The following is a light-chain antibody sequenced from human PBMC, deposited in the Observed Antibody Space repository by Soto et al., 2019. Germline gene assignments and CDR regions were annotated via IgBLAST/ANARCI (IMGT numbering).Light chain of an antibody. CDR2: EVR. CDR3: SSYTSSSTVV. CDR1: SSDVGGYNY. Sequence: QSALTQPASVSGSPGQSITISCTGTSSDVGGYNYVSWYQQHPGKAPKLMISEVRDRPSDVSNRFSGSKAGNTASLTIAVLQAEDVADYYCSSYTSSSTVVFGGGTKLTVL. J-gene: IGLJ3*02. V-gene: IGLV2-14*01.